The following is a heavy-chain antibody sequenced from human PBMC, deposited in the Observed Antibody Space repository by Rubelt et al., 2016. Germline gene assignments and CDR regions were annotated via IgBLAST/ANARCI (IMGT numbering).Heavy chain of an antibody. CDR2: IYYGGTT. CDR3: ASSWYMVW. CDR1: GDSISSYY. D-gene: IGHD6-19*01. Sequence: QVQLQESGPGLVKPSETLSLTCTVSGDSISSYYWSWIRQPPGKGLEWIGCIYYGGTTYYNPSLESRVTISVDTSKNQFSLKLTSVTAADSAVYYCASSWYMVWWGQGTRVTVSS. V-gene: IGHV4-59*04. J-gene: IGHJ4*02.